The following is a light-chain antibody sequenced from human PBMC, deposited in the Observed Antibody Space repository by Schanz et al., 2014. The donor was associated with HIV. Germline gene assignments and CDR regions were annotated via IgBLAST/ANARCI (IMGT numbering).Light chain of an antibody. Sequence: EIVLTQSPDTLSLSPGERATLSCRASQTVSSSSLAWYQQKPGQSPRLLIYGASTRATGIPDRFSGSGSGTEFTLTISSLQSEDFAVYYCQQYNNWPPWTFGQGTKVEIK. CDR2: GAS. CDR1: QTVSSS. V-gene: IGKV3D-15*01. CDR3: QQYNNWPPWT. J-gene: IGKJ1*01.